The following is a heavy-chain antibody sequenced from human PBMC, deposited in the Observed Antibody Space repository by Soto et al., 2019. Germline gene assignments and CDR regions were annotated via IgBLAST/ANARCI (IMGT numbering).Heavy chain of an antibody. CDR3: ARYRMRYCSGGSCLWGFDP. J-gene: IGHJ5*02. D-gene: IGHD2-15*01. Sequence: PSETLSLTCTVSGGSISSYYWSWIRQPPGKGLEWIGYIYYSGSTNYNPSLKSRVTISVDTSKNQFSLKLSSVTAADTAVYYCARYRMRYCSGGSCLWGFDPWGQGTLDTVSS. V-gene: IGHV4-59*01. CDR2: IYYSGST. CDR1: GGSISSYY.